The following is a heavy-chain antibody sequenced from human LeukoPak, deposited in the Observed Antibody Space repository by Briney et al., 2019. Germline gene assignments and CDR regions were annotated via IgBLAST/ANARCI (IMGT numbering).Heavy chain of an antibody. J-gene: IGHJ4*02. Sequence: GAALKVSSKDPGYTFTSYSTSSVPAAPGQGLEWMGWISGYNGTTNAAQNLQGRVTMTTDTSTNTAYMELRSLRSDDTAVYYCARVSGYYDSGNYLRDWGQGTLVTVS. CDR3: ARVSGYYDSGNYLRD. V-gene: IGHV1-18*01. CDR1: GYTFTSYS. CDR2: ISGYNGTT. D-gene: IGHD3-10*01.